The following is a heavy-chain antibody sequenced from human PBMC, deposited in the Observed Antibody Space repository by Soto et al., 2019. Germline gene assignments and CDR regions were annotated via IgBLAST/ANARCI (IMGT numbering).Heavy chain of an antibody. CDR3: ARGLYTGSPHFFY. V-gene: IGHV3-48*04. J-gene: IGHJ4*02. Sequence: GGSLRLSCAASGFTFSSYSMNWVRQAPGKGLEWVSYISRNRSNKYYADSVKGRFTISRDNAKNSLYLQMNSLRAEDTAVYYCARGLYTGSPHFFYWGQGTLVTVSS. CDR1: GFTFSSYS. D-gene: IGHD1-26*01. CDR2: ISRNRSNK.